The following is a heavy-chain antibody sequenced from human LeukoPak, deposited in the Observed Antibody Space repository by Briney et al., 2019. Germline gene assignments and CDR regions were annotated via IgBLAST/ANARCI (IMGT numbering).Heavy chain of an antibody. Sequence: GGSLRLSCAASGFTFSSYGMHWVRQAPGKGLEWVAVISYDGSNKYYADSVKGRFTISRDNSKNTLYLQMNSLRAEDTAVYYCAREDRDTFDYWGQGTLVTVSS. CDR3: AREDRDTFDY. V-gene: IGHV3-30*19. D-gene: IGHD5-24*01. CDR2: ISYDGSNK. CDR1: GFTFSSYG. J-gene: IGHJ4*02.